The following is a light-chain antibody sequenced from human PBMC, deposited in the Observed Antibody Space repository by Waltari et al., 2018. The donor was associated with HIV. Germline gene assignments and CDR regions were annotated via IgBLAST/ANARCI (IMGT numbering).Light chain of an antibody. CDR2: DVN. V-gene: IGLV2-14*03. Sequence: HSALPQPASVAGSAGHSITSSSTRTSGDFTHYNGVSWYRHYHNKAPELIIYDVNVRPAGLYPRLCGSKSTTTAYLTISGLQADDEVHYYCRSTTYIIIFFGGGTKVTVL. CDR1: SGDFTHYNG. CDR3: RSTTYIIIF. J-gene: IGLJ2*01.